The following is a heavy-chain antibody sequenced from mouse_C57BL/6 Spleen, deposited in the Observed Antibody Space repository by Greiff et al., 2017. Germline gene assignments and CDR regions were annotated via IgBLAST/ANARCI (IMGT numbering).Heavy chain of an antibody. D-gene: IGHD1-1*01. J-gene: IGHJ3*01. CDR1: GFSLTSYG. CDR3: ARVYGSSSWFAY. CDR2: ICSGGST. V-gene: IGHV2-2*01. Sequence: VKLQESGPGLVQPSQSLSITCTVSGFSLTSYGVPWVRQSPGKGLEWLGVICSGGSTDYNAAFISRLSISKDNSKSQVFFKMNSLQADDTAIYYCARVYGSSSWFAYWGQGTLVTVSA.